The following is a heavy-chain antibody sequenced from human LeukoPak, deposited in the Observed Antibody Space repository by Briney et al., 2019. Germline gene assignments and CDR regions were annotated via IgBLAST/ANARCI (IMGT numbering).Heavy chain of an antibody. J-gene: IGHJ4*02. CDR2: ISYDGSNK. Sequence: PGGSLRLSCAASGFTFSSYAMHWVRQAPGKGLEWVAVISYDGSNKYYADSVKGRFTISRDNSKNTLYLQMNSLRAEDTALYYCAKDIVPYYYDSSGYFDYWGQGTLVTVSS. V-gene: IGHV3-30*04. D-gene: IGHD3-22*01. CDR3: AKDIVPYYYDSSGYFDY. CDR1: GFTFSSYA.